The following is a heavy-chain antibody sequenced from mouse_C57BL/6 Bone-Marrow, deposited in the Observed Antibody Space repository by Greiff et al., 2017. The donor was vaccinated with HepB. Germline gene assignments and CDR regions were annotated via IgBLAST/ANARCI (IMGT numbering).Heavy chain of an antibody. V-gene: IGHV1-42*01. CDR3: ARTRFYDSSYVAWFAY. D-gene: IGHD1-1*01. Sequence: VQLQQSGPELVKPGASVKISCKASGYSFTGYYMNWVKQSPEKSLEWIGEINPSTGGTTYNQKFKAKATLTVDKSSSTAYMQLKSLTSEDSAVYYCARTRFYDSSYVAWFAYWGQGTLVTVSA. CDR1: GYSFTGYY. J-gene: IGHJ3*01. CDR2: INPSTGGT.